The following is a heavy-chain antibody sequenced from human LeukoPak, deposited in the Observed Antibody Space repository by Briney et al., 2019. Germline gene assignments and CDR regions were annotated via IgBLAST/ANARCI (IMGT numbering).Heavy chain of an antibody. J-gene: IGHJ4*02. Sequence: SETLSLTCTVSGGSISSYYWSWIRQPPGKGLEWIGYIYYSGSTNYNPPLKSRVTISVDTSKNQFSLKLSSVTAADTAVYYCARHSSGWYYDLDYWGQGTLVTVSS. CDR3: ARHSSGWYYDLDY. CDR2: IYYSGST. D-gene: IGHD6-19*01. V-gene: IGHV4-59*01. CDR1: GGSISSYY.